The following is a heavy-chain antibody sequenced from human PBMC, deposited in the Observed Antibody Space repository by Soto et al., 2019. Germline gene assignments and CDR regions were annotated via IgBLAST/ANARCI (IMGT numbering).Heavy chain of an antibody. V-gene: IGHV3-30-3*01. D-gene: IGHD2-21*02. CDR1: GFTFSSYA. Sequence: QVQLVESGGGVVQPGRSLRLSCAASGFTFSSYAMHWVRQAPGKGLEWVAVISYDGSNKYYADSVKGRFTISRDNSKNTLYLQMNSLRAEDTAVYYCARDLCGGDCYHYYYHGMDVWGQGTTVTVSS. J-gene: IGHJ6*02. CDR3: ARDLCGGDCYHYYYHGMDV. CDR2: ISYDGSNK.